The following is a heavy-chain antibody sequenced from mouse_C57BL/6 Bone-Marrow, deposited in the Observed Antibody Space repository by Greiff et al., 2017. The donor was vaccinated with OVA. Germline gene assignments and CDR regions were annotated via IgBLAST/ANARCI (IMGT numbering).Heavy chain of an antibody. CDR3: ARGGLRVVATNDY. V-gene: IGHV5-9*01. J-gene: IGHJ2*01. CDR2: ISGGGGNT. Sequence: VQLKESGGGLVKPGGSLKLSCAASGFTFRSYTMSWVRQTPETRLEWVATISGGGGNTYYPASVKGRFTISRDNAKNTLYLQRSSLRSEDTALYYCARGGLRVVATNDYWGQGTTLTVSS. CDR1: GFTFRSYT. D-gene: IGHD1-1*01.